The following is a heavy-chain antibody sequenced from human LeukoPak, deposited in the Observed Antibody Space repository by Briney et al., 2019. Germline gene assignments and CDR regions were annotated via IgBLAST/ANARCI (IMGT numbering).Heavy chain of an antibody. J-gene: IGHJ4*02. D-gene: IGHD6-13*01. Sequence: SETLSLTCAVYGGSFSGYYWSWIRQPPGKGLEWIGEINHSGSTNYNPSLKSRVTISVDTSKNQFSLKLSSMTAADTAVYYCARGIAAAELDYWGQGTLVTVSS. CDR1: GGSFSGYY. CDR3: ARGIAAAELDY. V-gene: IGHV4-34*01. CDR2: INHSGST.